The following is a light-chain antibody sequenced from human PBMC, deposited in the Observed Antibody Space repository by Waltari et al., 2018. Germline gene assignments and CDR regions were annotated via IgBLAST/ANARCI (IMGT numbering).Light chain of an antibody. CDR2: LGS. CDR3: IQALQTPLT. J-gene: IGKJ4*01. V-gene: IGKV2-28*01. Sequence: EIVLTQTPLSLPVTPGEPASISCRSSHSLLYSNGYNYLDWYLQKPGQSPQLLIYLGSNRASGVPDGCSGSGSGTDFTLKITRVEAEDVGVHYCIQALQTPLTFGGGTKVEIK. CDR1: HSLLYSNGYNY.